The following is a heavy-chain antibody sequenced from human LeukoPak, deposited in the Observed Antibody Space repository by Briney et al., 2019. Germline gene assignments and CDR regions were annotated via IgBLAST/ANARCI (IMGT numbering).Heavy chain of an antibody. CDR2: IRFDGSNK. V-gene: IGHV3-30*02. J-gene: IGHJ4*02. Sequence: GGSLRLSCAASGFTFSSYGMHWVRQAPGKGLEWVAFIRFDGSNKYYADSVKGRFTISRDNSKNTLYLQMNSLRAEDTAVYYCAKTTGAPTPYDYWGQGTLVTVSS. CDR3: AKTTGAPTPYDY. D-gene: IGHD1-1*01. CDR1: GFTFSSYG.